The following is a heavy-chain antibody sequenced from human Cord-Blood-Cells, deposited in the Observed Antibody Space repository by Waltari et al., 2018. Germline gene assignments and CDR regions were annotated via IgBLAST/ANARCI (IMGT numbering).Heavy chain of an antibody. J-gene: IGHJ3*02. D-gene: IGHD3-22*01. Sequence: EVQLLESGGGLVQPGGSLRLSCAASGFTFSSYAMSWVRQAPGKGLEWVSAISGSGGSTYYADSVKGRCTISRDNSKNTLYLQMNSLRAEDTAVYYCAKEGGFGTMIVVANDAFDIWGQGTMVTVSS. CDR3: AKEGGFGTMIVVANDAFDI. V-gene: IGHV3-23*01. CDR1: GFTFSSYA. CDR2: ISGSGGST.